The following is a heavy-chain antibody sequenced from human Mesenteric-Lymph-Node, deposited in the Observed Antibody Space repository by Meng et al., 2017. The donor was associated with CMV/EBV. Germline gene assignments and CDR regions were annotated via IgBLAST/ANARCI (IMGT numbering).Heavy chain of an antibody. D-gene: IGHD5-12*01. CDR2: INPSGGST. V-gene: IGHV1-46*01. CDR3: AREGYSGYDY. J-gene: IGHJ4*02. CDR1: GYTFTSYG. Sequence: ASVKVSCKASGYTFTSYGISWVRQAPGQGLEWMGIINPSGGSTSYAQKFQGRVTMTRDTSTSTVYMELSSLRSEDTAVYYCAREGYSGYDYWGQGTLVTVSS.